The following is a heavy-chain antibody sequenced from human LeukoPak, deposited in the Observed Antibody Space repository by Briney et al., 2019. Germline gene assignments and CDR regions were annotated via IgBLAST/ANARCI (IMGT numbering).Heavy chain of an antibody. V-gene: IGHV3-74*01. J-gene: IGHJ4*02. Sequence: GGSLRLSCAASGFTFSSYWMYWVRQAPGKGLVWVSRINTDGTITRYADSVKGRFTISRDNAKNTLYLQMNSLRAEDTAVYYCARGGMGVTGLDYWGQGTLVTVSS. D-gene: IGHD3-10*01. CDR3: ARGGMGVTGLDY. CDR2: INTDGTIT. CDR1: GFTFSSYW.